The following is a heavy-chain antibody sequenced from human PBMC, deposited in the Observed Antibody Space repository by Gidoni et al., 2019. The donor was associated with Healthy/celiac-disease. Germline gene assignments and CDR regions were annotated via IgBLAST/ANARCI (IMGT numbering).Heavy chain of an antibody. D-gene: IGHD5-12*01. V-gene: IGHV2-5*01. CDR3: AHSHIVALTVDAFDI. J-gene: IGHJ3*02. Sequence: QITLKESGPTLVKPTQTLTLTCTFSGFSLSTSGVGVGWIRQPPGKALEWLALIYWNDDKRYSPSLKSRLTITKDTSKNQVVLTMTNMDPVDTATYYCAHSHIVALTVDAFDIWGQGTMVTVSS. CDR2: IYWNDDK. CDR1: GFSLSTSGVG.